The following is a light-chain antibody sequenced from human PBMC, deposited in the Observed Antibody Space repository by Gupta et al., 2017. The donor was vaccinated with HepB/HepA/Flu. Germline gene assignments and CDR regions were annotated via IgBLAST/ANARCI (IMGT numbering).Light chain of an antibody. Sequence: EIVLTQSPGTLSLSPGERATLSCRASQAVSSNYLVLYQQKPGQAPRPLIYGASNRATGIPDMFSGNGSGTDFTLTISSLEPDSFSVYYCQQYSSSPLTFGGGTKVESK. CDR2: GAS. J-gene: IGKJ4*01. CDR3: QQYSSSPLT. V-gene: IGKV3-20*01. CDR1: QAVSSNY.